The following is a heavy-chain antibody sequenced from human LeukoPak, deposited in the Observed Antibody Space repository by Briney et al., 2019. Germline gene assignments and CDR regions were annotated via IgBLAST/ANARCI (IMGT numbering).Heavy chain of an antibody. V-gene: IGHV3-30*01. Sequence: GRSLRLSCAASGFTFSSYAMHWVCQAPGKGLEWVAAISHDGSNKYHADSVKGRFTISRDNSKNTVYLQMNSLRAEDTAVYFCAGSPKYSSSWFEYFQHWGQGTLVTVSS. CDR1: GFTFSSYA. J-gene: IGHJ1*01. D-gene: IGHD6-13*01. CDR3: AGSPKYSSSWFEYFQH. CDR2: ISHDGSNK.